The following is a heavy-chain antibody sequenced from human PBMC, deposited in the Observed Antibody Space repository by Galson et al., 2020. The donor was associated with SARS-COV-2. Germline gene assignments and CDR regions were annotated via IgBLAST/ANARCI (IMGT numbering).Heavy chain of an antibody. CDR3: TGGHYSL. D-gene: IGHD1-26*01. CDR1: GFTFSEHW. J-gene: IGHJ3*01. V-gene: IGHV3-7*01. Sequence: GGSMRLSCVASGFTFSEHWMSWVRQTAGKGLEWRAHVNPDGSDNYHVDSVKGRFTISRDNTKNSLYLQMNSLRPEDTATYYCTGGHYSLWGQGATVTVSS. CDR2: VNPDGSDN.